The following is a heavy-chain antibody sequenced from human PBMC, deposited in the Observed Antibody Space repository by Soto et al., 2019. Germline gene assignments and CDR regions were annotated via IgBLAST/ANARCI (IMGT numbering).Heavy chain of an antibody. CDR1: GYTFTSYD. J-gene: IGHJ6*03. V-gene: IGHV1-8*01. D-gene: IGHD2-2*01. CDR3: ARYPYCSSTSCLLRGRKQNYYMDV. CDR2: MNPNSGNT. Sequence: GASVKVSCKASGYTFTSYDINWVRQATGQGLERIGWMNPNSGNTGYAQKFQGRVTMTRNTSISTAYMELSSLRSEDTAVYYCARYPYCSSTSCLLRGRKQNYYMDVWGKGTTVTVSS.